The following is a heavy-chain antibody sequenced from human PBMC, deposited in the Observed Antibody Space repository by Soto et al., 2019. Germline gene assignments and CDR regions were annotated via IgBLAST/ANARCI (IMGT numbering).Heavy chain of an antibody. D-gene: IGHD3-22*01. CDR3: ARVHMIVVVGERYHYTGLDV. J-gene: IGHJ6*02. V-gene: IGHV1-69*01. CDR2: VIPLFGTA. Sequence: QMQLIQSGAEVKKSGSSVKVTCKASGGTFSSDSISWVRQAPGEGLEWMGGVIPLFGTANYAQKFEGRVTITADESTSTAYMELSSLRSDDTAVYYCARVHMIVVVGERYHYTGLDVWGQGTAVTVSS. CDR1: GGTFSSDS.